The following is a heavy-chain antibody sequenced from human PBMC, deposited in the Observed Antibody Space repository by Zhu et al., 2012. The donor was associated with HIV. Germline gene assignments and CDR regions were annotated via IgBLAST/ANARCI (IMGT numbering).Heavy chain of an antibody. V-gene: IGHV4-61*01. CDR2: IYHSGST. CDR3: ARTVGAAASFYNYYMDV. J-gene: IGHJ6*03. Sequence: QVQLQESGPGLVKPSETLSLTCTVSGGSVSSGTYYWSWIRQPPGKRLEWNGFIYHSGSTNYNPSLKSRVALSVDTSKNQFSLKVTSVTAADTAIYYCARTVGAAASFYNYYMDVWGKGTTVTVSS. CDR1: GGSVSSGTYY. D-gene: IGHD6-13*01.